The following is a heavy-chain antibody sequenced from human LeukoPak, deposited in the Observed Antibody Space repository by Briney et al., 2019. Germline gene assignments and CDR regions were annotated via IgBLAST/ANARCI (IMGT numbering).Heavy chain of an antibody. Sequence: PGGSLRLSCAASGFTFGSYAMHWVRQASGKGLEWLGRIRSKANGYATAYAASVKGRFTILRDDSKNMAYLQMSSLKTEDTAVYYCARPYCSSTTCYEYSAFDIWGQGTMVTVSS. J-gene: IGHJ3*02. CDR2: IRSKANGYAT. CDR3: ARPYCSSTTCYEYSAFDI. D-gene: IGHD2-2*01. V-gene: IGHV3-73*01. CDR1: GFTFGSYA.